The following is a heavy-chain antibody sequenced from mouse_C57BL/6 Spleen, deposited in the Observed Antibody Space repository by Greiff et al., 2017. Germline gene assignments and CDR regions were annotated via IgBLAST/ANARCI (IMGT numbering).Heavy chain of an antibody. Sequence: QVQLQQPGAELVKPGASVKVSCKASGYTFTSYWMHWVKQRPGQGLEWSGRSHPSDSETKYNQKFKGKATLTVDKSSSTAYMQLSSLTSEDSAVYYCAIPYYYWGQGTTLTVSS. J-gene: IGHJ2*01. CDR2: SHPSDSET. CDR3: AIPYYY. D-gene: IGHD6-5*01. CDR1: GYTFTSYW. V-gene: IGHV1-74*01.